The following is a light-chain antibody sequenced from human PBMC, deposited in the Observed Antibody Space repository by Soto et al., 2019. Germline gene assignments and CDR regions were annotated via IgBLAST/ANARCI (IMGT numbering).Light chain of an antibody. CDR1: QDITNY. CDR2: DAS. CDR3: QQYDNLPFT. Sequence: DIQMTQSPSSLSASVGDRVTVTCQASQDITNYLNWYQQKPGKAPKLLIYDASNLETGVPSRFSGSGSGTDSTFTITSLQPEYIAIYYCQQYDNLPFTFGPGTKVDIK. V-gene: IGKV1-33*01. J-gene: IGKJ3*01.